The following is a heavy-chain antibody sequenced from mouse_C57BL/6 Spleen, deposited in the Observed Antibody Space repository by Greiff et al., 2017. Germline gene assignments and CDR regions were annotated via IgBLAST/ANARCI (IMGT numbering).Heavy chain of an antibody. D-gene: IGHD2-2*01. J-gene: IGHJ4*01. CDR1: GFTFSSYG. V-gene: IGHV5-6*02. CDR2: ISSGGSYT. Sequence: EVKLMESGGDLVKPGGSLKLSCAASGFTFSSYGMSWVRQTPDKRLEWVATISSGGSYTYYPDSVKGRFTIARDNAKNTLYLQMSSLKSEDTAMYYGARRGVTTGMDYWGQGTSVTVSS. CDR3: ARRGVTTGMDY.